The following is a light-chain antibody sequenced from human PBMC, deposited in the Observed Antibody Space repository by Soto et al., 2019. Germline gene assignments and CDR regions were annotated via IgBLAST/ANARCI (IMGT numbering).Light chain of an antibody. CDR1: SSNIGAGYD. CDR2: GNS. Sequence: QCVLTQPPSVSGAPGRRITISCTGSSSNIGAGYDVQWYQQLPGTAPKLLIYGNSHRPSGVPDRFSGSKSGTSASLAITGLQTEDEADYYCQSYDSSLSALYVLGTGTKVTV. J-gene: IGLJ1*01. CDR3: QSYDSSLSALYV. V-gene: IGLV1-40*01.